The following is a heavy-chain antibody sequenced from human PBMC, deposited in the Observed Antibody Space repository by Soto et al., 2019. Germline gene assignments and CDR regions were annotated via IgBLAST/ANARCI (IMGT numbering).Heavy chain of an antibody. Sequence: ASVKVSCKASGYTFTNYGITWVRQAPGQGLEWMGWINADYGNTNYEQKFQGRVNITTDTTTNTAYMELRSLRTDDTAVYYCARKSLSNFNWFDPWGQGTLVTVSS. V-gene: IGHV1-18*04. D-gene: IGHD4-4*01. CDR1: GYTFTNYG. J-gene: IGHJ5*02. CDR2: INADYGNT. CDR3: ARKSLSNFNWFDP.